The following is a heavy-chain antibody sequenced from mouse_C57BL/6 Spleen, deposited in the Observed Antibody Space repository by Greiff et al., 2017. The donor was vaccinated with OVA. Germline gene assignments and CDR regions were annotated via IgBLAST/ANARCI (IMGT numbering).Heavy chain of an antibody. CDR3: ARNPHYYGSTQLAY. J-gene: IGHJ3*01. V-gene: IGHV1-61*01. Sequence: QVQLQQPGAELVRPGSSVKLSCKASGYTFTSYWMDWVKQRPGQGLEWIGNIYPSDSETHYNQKFKDKATLTVDKSSSTAYMQLSSLTSEDSAVSYCARNPHYYGSTQLAYWGQGTLVTVSA. CDR2: IYPSDSET. CDR1: GYTFTSYW. D-gene: IGHD1-1*01.